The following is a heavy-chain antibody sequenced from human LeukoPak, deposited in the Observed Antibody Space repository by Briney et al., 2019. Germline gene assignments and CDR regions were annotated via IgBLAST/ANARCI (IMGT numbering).Heavy chain of an antibody. CDR1: GFTFSSYG. D-gene: IGHD3-22*01. CDR3: AKDVRRYYYDSSTHNYFDY. Sequence: PGGSLGLSCAASGFTFSSYGIHWVRQAPGKGLEWVAFIRYDGSNEYYADSVKGRFTISRDNSRNTLYLQMNSLRAEDTAVYYCAKDVRRYYYDSSTHNYFDYWGQGTLVTVSS. V-gene: IGHV3-30*02. CDR2: IRYDGSNE. J-gene: IGHJ4*02.